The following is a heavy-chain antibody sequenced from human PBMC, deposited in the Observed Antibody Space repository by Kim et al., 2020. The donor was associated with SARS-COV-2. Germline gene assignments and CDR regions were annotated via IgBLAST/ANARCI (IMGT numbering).Heavy chain of an antibody. V-gene: IGHV3-33*01. CDR1: GFTFSSYG. Sequence: GGSLRLSCEASGFTFSSYGRHWVRQAPGKGLEWVAVIWYDGSNKYYADSVKGRFTISRDNSKNTLYLQMNSLRAEDTAVYYCAREGGGYYDSSGYYQYVAGIDYWGQGTLVTVSS. D-gene: IGHD3-22*01. CDR3: AREGGGYYDSSGYYQYVAGIDY. CDR2: IWYDGSNK. J-gene: IGHJ4*02.